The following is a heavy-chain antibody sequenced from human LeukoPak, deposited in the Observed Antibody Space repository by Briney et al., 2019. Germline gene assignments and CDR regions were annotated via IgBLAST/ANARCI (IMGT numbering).Heavy chain of an antibody. Sequence: GRSLRLSCTTSGFTFGDYGFNWVRQAPGKGLEWVANIKEDGSEKYYVDSVKGRFTISRDNAKNSLYLQMNSLRVEDTAIYYCGRDFPDYWGQGILVTVSS. CDR2: IKEDGSEK. CDR3: GRDFPDY. V-gene: IGHV3-7*01. J-gene: IGHJ4*02. CDR1: GFTFGDYG.